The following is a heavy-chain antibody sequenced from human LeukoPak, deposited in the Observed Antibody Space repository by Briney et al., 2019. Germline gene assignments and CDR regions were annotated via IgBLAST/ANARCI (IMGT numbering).Heavy chain of an antibody. CDR2: ISGSGGST. Sequence: GGSLRLSCAASGFTFSSYAMSWVRQAPGKGLEWVSAISGSGGSTYYADSVKGRFTISRDNSKNTLYLQMSSLRAEDTAVYYCAKEAGYYDSSGYFFDYWGQGTLVTVSS. V-gene: IGHV3-23*01. CDR1: GFTFSSYA. J-gene: IGHJ4*02. CDR3: AKEAGYYDSSGYFFDY. D-gene: IGHD3-22*01.